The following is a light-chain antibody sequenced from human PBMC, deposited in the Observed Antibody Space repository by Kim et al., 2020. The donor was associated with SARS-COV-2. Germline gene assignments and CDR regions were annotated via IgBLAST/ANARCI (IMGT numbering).Light chain of an antibody. J-gene: IGKJ5*01. CDR3: QQTYTSLKIT. CDR2: AAS. V-gene: IGKV1-39*01. CDR1: QSISTH. Sequence: DIQMTQSPSSLSASVGDSVTITCRASQSISTHVHWYQQKPGKAPELLIYAASTLQDGVPSRFIGDGSGTYFTLTINGLQPEDFATYYCQQTYTSLKITFGQGTPLEIK.